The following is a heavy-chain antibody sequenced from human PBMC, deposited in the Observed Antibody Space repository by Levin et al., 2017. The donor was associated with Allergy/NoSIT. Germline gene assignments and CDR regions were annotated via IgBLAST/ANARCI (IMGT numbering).Heavy chain of an antibody. V-gene: IGHV3-48*01. Sequence: GESLKISCAASGFTFSSYNMNWVRQAPGKGLEWVSYIRSSSSPIYYADSVKGRFTISRDNAKNSLYLQMNSLRAEDTGEYYCETIMDSRGWRWGQGTLVTVS. D-gene: IGHD6-19*01. CDR3: ETIMDSRGWR. CDR1: GFTFSSYN. CDR2: IRSSSSPI. J-gene: IGHJ4*02.